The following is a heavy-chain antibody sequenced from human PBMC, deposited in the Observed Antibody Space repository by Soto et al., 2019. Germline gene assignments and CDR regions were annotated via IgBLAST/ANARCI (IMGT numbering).Heavy chain of an antibody. CDR3: ARDGIVLMVYAQGGMDV. Sequence: SETLSLTCAVYGGSFSGYYWSWIRQPPGKGLEWIGEINHSGSTNYNPSLKSRVTISVDTSKNQFSLKLSSVTAADTAVYYCARDGIVLMVYAQGGMDVWGQGTTVTVSS. CDR1: GGSFSGYY. V-gene: IGHV4-34*01. J-gene: IGHJ6*02. CDR2: INHSGST. D-gene: IGHD2-8*01.